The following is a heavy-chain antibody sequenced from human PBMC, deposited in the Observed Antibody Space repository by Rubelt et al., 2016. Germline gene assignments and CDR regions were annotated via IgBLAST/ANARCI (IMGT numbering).Heavy chain of an antibody. CDR2: ISAYNGNT. V-gene: IGHV1-18*01. J-gene: IGHJ5*02. CDR1: GYTFTNYG. CDR3: ARASTDFWSGSSHP. Sequence: QVQLVQSGPEVKKPGASVKVSCKASGYTFTNYGISWVRQAPGQGLEWMGWISAYNGNTNYAQRVQGRVTMTTDTATSTAHMELRSLRSDDTAVYYCARASTDFWSGSSHPWGQGVLVTVAS. D-gene: IGHD3-3*01.